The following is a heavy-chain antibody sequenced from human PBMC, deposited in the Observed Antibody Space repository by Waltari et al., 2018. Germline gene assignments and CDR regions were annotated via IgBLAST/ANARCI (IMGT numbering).Heavy chain of an antibody. Sequence: EVQLVQSGAEVKKPGESLKISCKGSGYSFTSYWIGWVRQMPGKGLDWMGIIYPGDSDTRYSPSFQGQVTISADKSTSTAYLQWSSLKASDTAMYYCARQSELHPKRNWFDPWGQGTLVTVSS. J-gene: IGHJ5*02. D-gene: IGHD1-7*01. CDR3: ARQSELHPKRNWFDP. V-gene: IGHV5-51*01. CDR1: GYSFTSYW. CDR2: IYPGDSDT.